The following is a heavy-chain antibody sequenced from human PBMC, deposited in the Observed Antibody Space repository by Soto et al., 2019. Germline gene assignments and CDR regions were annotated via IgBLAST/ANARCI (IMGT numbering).Heavy chain of an antibody. CDR1: GFTFSSYA. D-gene: IGHD3-22*01. CDR3: AKDHDYYDSSAQAFDI. Sequence: GGSLRLSCAASGFTFSSYAMSWVRQAPGKGLEWVSAISGSGGSTYYADSVKGRFTISRDNSKNTLYLQMNSLRAEDTAVYYCAKDHDYYDSSAQAFDIWGQGTMVTVS. V-gene: IGHV3-23*01. J-gene: IGHJ3*02. CDR2: ISGSGGST.